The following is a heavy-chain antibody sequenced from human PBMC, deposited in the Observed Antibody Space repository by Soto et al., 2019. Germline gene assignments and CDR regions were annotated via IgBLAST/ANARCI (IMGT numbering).Heavy chain of an antibody. CDR3: AHRPKDAPHFDY. CDR2: IYWDDDK. D-gene: IGHD2-15*01. V-gene: IGHV2-5*02. J-gene: IGHJ4*02. Sequence: QITLKESGPTLVKPTQTLTLTCTFSGFSLSTSGVGVGWIRQPPGKALEWLALIYWDDDKRYSPSLKSRLTITKDTPKNQVVLTMTNMDPVDTATYYCAHRPKDAPHFDYWGQGTLVTVSS. CDR1: GFSLSTSGVG.